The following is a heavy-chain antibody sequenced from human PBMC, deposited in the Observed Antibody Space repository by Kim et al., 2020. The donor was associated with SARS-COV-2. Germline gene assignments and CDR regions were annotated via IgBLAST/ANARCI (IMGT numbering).Heavy chain of an antibody. CDR2: ISVYNGNT. D-gene: IGHD1-26*01. Sequence: ASVKVSCKASGYTFTSYGISWVRQAPGQGLEWMGWISVYNGNTNYAQKLRGRVTMTTDTYTSTAYMELRSLRSDDTAVYYCARPRGGSYSDAFDIWGQGTMVTVSS. V-gene: IGHV1-18*01. CDR1: GYTFTSYG. J-gene: IGHJ3*02. CDR3: ARPRGGSYSDAFDI.